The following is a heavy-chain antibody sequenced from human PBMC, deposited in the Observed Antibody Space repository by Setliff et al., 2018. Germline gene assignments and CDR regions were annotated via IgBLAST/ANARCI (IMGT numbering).Heavy chain of an antibody. CDR2: FYFRGSH. J-gene: IGHJ5*02. V-gene: IGHV4-38-2*01. Sequence: SETLSLTCAVSGYSISSGFSWVWIRQSPGKGLEWIGDFYFRGSHYYKPSLESRLSISVDTSKNQLSLTLTSVTAADTAIYYCARGNGATTGWFDPWGQGTLVTVSS. CDR3: ARGNGATTGWFDP. CDR1: GYSISSGFS. D-gene: IGHD4-17*01.